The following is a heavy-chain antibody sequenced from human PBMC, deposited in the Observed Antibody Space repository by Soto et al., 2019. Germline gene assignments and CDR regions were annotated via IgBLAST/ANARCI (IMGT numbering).Heavy chain of an antibody. Sequence: GGTLRLSCAASGFTFSSYSMNWVRQAPGKGLEWVSYISSSSSTIYYADSVKGRFTISRDNAKNSLYLQMNSLRDEDTAVYYCARETYYDFWSGYYTHSEFDPWGQGTLVTVSS. J-gene: IGHJ5*02. D-gene: IGHD3-3*01. CDR3: ARETYYDFWSGYYTHSEFDP. CDR1: GFTFSSYS. CDR2: ISSSSSTI. V-gene: IGHV3-48*02.